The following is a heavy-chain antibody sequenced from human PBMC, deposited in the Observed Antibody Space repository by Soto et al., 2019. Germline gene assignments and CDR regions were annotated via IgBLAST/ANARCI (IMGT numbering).Heavy chain of an antibody. V-gene: IGHV1-69*01. Sequence: QVQLVQSGAEVKKPGSSVRVSCKASGGSFISYAFSWVRQAPGQGLEWMGGIIPISGTVNHAEKFQDRVMMTADASTSTVYIEVSSLRPEDTAVYYCARVRSYSYGYRWDYFDYWGQGTLVSVSS. CDR1: GGSFISYA. J-gene: IGHJ4*02. CDR3: ARVRSYSYGYRWDYFDY. CDR2: IIPISGTV. D-gene: IGHD5-18*01.